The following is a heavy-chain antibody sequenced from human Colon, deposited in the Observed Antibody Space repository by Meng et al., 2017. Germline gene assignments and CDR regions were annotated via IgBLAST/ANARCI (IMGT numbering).Heavy chain of an antibody. CDR1: GYTLY. CDR2: INPRTGDT. J-gene: IGHJ4*02. V-gene: IGHV1-2*06. CDR3: ARESADGGSFDL. Sequence: QVQLFQPGAEVKKPGASVTVSCKASGYTLYIHWVRLRPGEGLEWMGRINPRTGDTKSAQSFQGRVTMTRDTSTTTFSMDLRSLTTDDSAIYFCARESADGGSFDLWGQGTLVTVSS. D-gene: IGHD2-15*01.